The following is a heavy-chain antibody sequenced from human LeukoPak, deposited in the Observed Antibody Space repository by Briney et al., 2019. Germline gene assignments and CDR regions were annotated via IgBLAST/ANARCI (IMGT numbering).Heavy chain of an antibody. CDR2: MNPSSGNT. J-gene: IGHJ4*02. V-gene: IGHV1-8*01. D-gene: IGHD3-10*01. CDR1: GYTFASYD. CDR3: ATHTYYYSSGSFAY. Sequence: ASVTVSCKASGYTFASYDINWVRQATGQGPEWMGWMNPSSGNTGYAQTFQGRVSMTRDTSTNTAYLELSSLRSEDTAVYYCATHTYYYSSGSFAYWGQGTLVTVSS.